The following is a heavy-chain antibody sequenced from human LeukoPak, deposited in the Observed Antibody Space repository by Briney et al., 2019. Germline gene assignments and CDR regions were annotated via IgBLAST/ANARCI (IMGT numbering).Heavy chain of an antibody. CDR2: ISSSSRGTST. D-gene: IGHD2-2*01. CDR3: AREDIVVVPAAIVGY. CDR1: GFTFSDYY. Sequence: GGSLRLSCAASGFTFSDYYMSWIRQAPGKGLEWVSYISSSSRGTSTYYADSVKGRFTISRDNAKNSLYLQMNNLRAEDTAVYYCAREDIVVVPAAIVGYWGQGTLVTVSS. V-gene: IGHV3-11*01. J-gene: IGHJ4*02.